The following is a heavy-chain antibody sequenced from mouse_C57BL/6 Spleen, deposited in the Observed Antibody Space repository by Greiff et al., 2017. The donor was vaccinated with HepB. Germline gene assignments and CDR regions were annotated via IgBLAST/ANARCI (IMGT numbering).Heavy chain of an antibody. J-gene: IGHJ1*03. CDR1: GFTFSSYA. CDR3: ARGYGSRTYFDV. CDR2: ISDGGSYT. Sequence: EVQVVESGGGLVKPGGSLKLSCAASGFTFSSYAMSWVRQTPEKRLEWVATISDGGSYTYYPDNVKGRFTISRDNAKNNLYLQMSHLKSEDTAMYYCARGYGSRTYFDVWGTGTTVTVSS. D-gene: IGHD1-1*01. V-gene: IGHV5-4*01.